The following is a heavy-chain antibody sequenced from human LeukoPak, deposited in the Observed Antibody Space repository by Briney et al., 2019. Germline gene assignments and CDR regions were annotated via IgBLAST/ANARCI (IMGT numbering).Heavy chain of an antibody. D-gene: IGHD3-3*01. Sequence: GGSLRLSCAASGFTFSSYWMSWVRQAPGKGLEWVANIKQDGSEKYYVDSVKGRFTISRDNAKNSLYLQMNSLRAEDTAVYYCAREKGRVDRIDFWSGHNWFDPWGLGTLVTVSS. V-gene: IGHV3-7*01. CDR1: GFTFSSYW. J-gene: IGHJ5*02. CDR3: AREKGRVDRIDFWSGHNWFDP. CDR2: IKQDGSEK.